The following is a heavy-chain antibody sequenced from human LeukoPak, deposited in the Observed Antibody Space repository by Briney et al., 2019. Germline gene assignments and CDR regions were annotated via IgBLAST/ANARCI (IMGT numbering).Heavy chain of an antibody. V-gene: IGHV1-18*01. CDR3: ARDVGRSYDLDY. CDR1: GYTFTSYG. Sequence: ASVKVSCKASGYTFTSYGISWVRQAPGQGLEWMGWISAYNGNTDYAQSLQGRVTMTIDTSTSTVYMELRSLRSDDTAVYYCARDVGRSYDLDYWGQRTLVTVSS. CDR2: ISAYNGNT. D-gene: IGHD3-16*01. J-gene: IGHJ4*02.